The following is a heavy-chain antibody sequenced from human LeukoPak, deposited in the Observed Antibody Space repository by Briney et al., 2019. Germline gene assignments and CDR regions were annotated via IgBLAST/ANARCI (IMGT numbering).Heavy chain of an antibody. Sequence: GGFLRLSCAASGFTFNTYWMSWVRQAPGKGLEWVANIKQDGSERYYVDSVKGRFTISRDNAKNSLYLQMNSLRAEDMAVYYCARDRYPLLEWFNDFWGQGTLVTVSS. CDR2: IKQDGSER. CDR1: GFTFNTYW. CDR3: ARDRYPLLEWFNDF. J-gene: IGHJ4*02. D-gene: IGHD3-3*01. V-gene: IGHV3-7*01.